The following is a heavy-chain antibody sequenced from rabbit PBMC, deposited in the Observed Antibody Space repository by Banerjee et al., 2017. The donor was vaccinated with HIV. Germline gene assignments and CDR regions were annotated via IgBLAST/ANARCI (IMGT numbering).Heavy chain of an antibody. Sequence: QEQLEESGGDLVKPEGSLTLTCTASGFSFSGSYWICWVRQAPGKGLEWIACIYTGSGSTYYASWAKGRFAISKTSSTTVTLQMTSLTAADTATYFCARDYINGYTDYVFNLWGPGTLVTVS. D-gene: IGHD6-1*01. J-gene: IGHJ4*01. CDR3: ARDYINGYTDYVFNL. CDR2: IYTGSGST. CDR1: GFSFSGSYW. V-gene: IGHV1S45*01.